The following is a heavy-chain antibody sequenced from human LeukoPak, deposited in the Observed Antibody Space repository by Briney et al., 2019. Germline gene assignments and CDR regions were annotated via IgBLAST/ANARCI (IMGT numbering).Heavy chain of an antibody. D-gene: IGHD3-9*01. CDR2: ISWNSGSI. CDR1: GFTFDDYD. Sequence: GGSLRLSCAASGFTFDDYDMHWVRQAPGKGLEWVSGISWNSGSIGCADSVKGRFTISRDNAKNSLYLQMNSLRAEDTALYYCAKARLRYFDWLCFDYWGQGSLVTVSS. CDR3: AKARLRYFDWLCFDY. J-gene: IGHJ4*02. V-gene: IGHV3-9*01.